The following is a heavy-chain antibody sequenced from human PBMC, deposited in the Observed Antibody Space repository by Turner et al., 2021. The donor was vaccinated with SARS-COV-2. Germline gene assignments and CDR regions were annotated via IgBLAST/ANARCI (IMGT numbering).Heavy chain of an antibody. D-gene: IGHD3-22*01. Sequence: EVQLVESGGGLVKPGGSLRLSCAASGSTFSSYSMNWVRQDPGKGQEWVSSISSSSSYKNYEDSMKSRITISRDNAKNSLYLQMNSLRAEDTAVYYCARGTYYYDSSTYSGTNWFDPWGQGTLVTVSS. J-gene: IGHJ5*02. CDR1: GSTFSSYS. CDR3: ARGTYYYDSSTYSGTNWFDP. V-gene: IGHV3-21*01. CDR2: ISSSSSYK.